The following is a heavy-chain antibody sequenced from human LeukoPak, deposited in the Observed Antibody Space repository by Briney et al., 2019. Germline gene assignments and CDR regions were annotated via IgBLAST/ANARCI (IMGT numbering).Heavy chain of an antibody. D-gene: IGHD6-19*01. J-gene: IGHJ4*02. CDR2: INHSGST. Sequence: SETLSLTCAVYGGSFSGYYWSWIRQPPGKGLEWIGEINHSGSTNYNPSLKSRVTISVDTSKNQFSLKLSSVTAADTAVYYCARFSSGWYYFDYWGQGTLVTVSS. CDR1: GGSFSGYY. CDR3: ARFSSGWYYFDY. V-gene: IGHV4-34*01.